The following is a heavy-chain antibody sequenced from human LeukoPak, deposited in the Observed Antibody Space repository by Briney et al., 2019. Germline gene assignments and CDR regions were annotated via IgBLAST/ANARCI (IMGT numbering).Heavy chain of an antibody. CDR2: VYPSAGTS. D-gene: IGHD3-16*01. CDR1: GYIFTSYY. Sequence: GASVKVSCKASGYIFTSYYMHWVRQAPGQGLEWLGVVYPSAGTSDPAQRFRARITLSDDTSTSTAYMELRSLKSEDTAIYFCVREYHGGYFDFWGQGTPVTVSS. CDR3: VREYHGGYFDF. J-gene: IGHJ4*02. V-gene: IGHV1-46*03.